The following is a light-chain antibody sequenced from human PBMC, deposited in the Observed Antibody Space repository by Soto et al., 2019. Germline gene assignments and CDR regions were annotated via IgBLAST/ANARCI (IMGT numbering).Light chain of an antibody. Sequence: QSVLTQSSSASASLGSSVKLTCTLSSGHSSYIIAWHQQQPGKATRYLMKLEGSGSYNKGSGVPDRFSGSSSGADRYLTISHLQSEDEADYYCETWDSNPHVVFGGGTQLTVL. J-gene: IGLJ2*01. CDR2: LEGSGSY. V-gene: IGLV4-60*03. CDR3: ETWDSNPHVV. CDR1: SGHSSYI.